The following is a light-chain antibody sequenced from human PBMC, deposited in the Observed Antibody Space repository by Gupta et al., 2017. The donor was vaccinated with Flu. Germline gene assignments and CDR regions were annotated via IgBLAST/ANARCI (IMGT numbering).Light chain of an antibody. V-gene: IGLV2-11*01. CDR1: SIDVGGYNY. J-gene: IGLJ1*01. Sequence: QSVTISCTGTSIDVGGYNYVSWYQQHPANDLNLLIYGVTKRASGVPDRFSGSKSGTTASLTISGRQAEDEDYYYCCAFAGGFYVFGTGTEVTVL. CDR2: GVT. CDR3: CAFAGGFYV.